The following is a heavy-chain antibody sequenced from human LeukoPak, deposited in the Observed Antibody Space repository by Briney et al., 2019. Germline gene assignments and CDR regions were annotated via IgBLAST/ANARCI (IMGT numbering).Heavy chain of an antibody. CDR3: AKNLLWFGESKKGGYFDY. CDR1: GFTFSSYA. Sequence: GGSLRLSCAASGFTFSSYAMSWVRQAPGKGLEWVSAISGSGGSTYYADSVKGRFTISRDNSKNTLYLQMNSLRAEDTAVYYCAKNLLWFGESKKGGYFDYWGQGTLDTVSS. J-gene: IGHJ4*02. D-gene: IGHD3-10*01. V-gene: IGHV3-23*01. CDR2: ISGSGGST.